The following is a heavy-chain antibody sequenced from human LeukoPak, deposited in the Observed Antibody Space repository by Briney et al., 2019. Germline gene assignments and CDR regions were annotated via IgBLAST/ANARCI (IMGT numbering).Heavy chain of an antibody. Sequence: GGSLRLSCAASGFTFDDYAMHWVRQAPGKGLEWVSGISWNSGSIGYADSVKGRFTISRDNAKNSLYLQMNSLRAEDTALYYCARSPFLRSLGGSDYWGQGTLVTVSS. D-gene: IGHD3-16*01. CDR3: ARSPFLRSLGGSDY. CDR1: GFTFDDYA. V-gene: IGHV3-9*01. J-gene: IGHJ4*02. CDR2: ISWNSGSI.